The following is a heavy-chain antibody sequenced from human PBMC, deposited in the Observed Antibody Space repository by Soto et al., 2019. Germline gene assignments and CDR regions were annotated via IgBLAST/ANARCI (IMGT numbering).Heavy chain of an antibody. Sequence: PGESLKISCKGSGYSFTSFWIGWVRQMPGEGLEWMGVFNPDDSETTYSPSFQGQVTFSGDKYINTAYLQWSSLKASDTAMYYCARAAYXSGTTCHKGAGIDAFHIWGPGTMVTVSS. D-gene: IGHD2-2*01. V-gene: IGHV5-51*01. CDR1: GYSFTSFW. CDR3: ARAAYXSGTTCHKGAGIDAFHI. CDR2: FNPDDSET. J-gene: IGHJ3*02.